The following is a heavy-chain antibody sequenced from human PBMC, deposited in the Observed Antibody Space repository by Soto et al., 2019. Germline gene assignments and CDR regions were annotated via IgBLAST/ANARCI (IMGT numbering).Heavy chain of an antibody. J-gene: IGHJ6*02. V-gene: IGHV3-73*01. CDR2: IRSKANSYAT. D-gene: IGHD4-4*01. CDR3: TRQLNHYSNGSYPYRLAV. CDR1: FTAGGAV. Sequence: FTAGGAVRPWMRRAAGKGLDCLGRIRSKANSYATAYAAPVKGRFTISRDDSKNTAYLQMNSLKTEDTAVYYCTRQLNHYSNGSYPYRLAVWGQ.